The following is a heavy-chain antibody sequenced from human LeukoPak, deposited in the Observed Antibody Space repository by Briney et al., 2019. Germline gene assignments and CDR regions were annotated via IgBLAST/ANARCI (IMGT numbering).Heavy chain of an antibody. CDR3: AKGFLRYDPYYYAMDV. CDR1: RFTFSSYA. Sequence: GGSLRLSCAASRFTFSSYAMNWVRQAPGKGLEWVSVISASGATTHYADSVKGRFTISRDNSKNTLDLQMNSLRAEDMAVYYCAKGFLRYDPYYYAMDVWGPGTTVTVSS. CDR2: ISASGATT. D-gene: IGHD3-3*01. V-gene: IGHV3-23*01. J-gene: IGHJ6*02.